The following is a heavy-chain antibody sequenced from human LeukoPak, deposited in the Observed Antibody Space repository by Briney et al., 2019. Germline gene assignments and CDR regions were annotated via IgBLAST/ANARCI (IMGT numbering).Heavy chain of an antibody. J-gene: IGHJ4*02. CDR3: ATTHPSRHYFDY. CDR2: MNPNSGNT. Sequence: GASVKVSCKASGYTFTSYDINWVRQATGQGLEWMGWMNPNSGNTGYAQKFQGRVTMTRNTPISTAYMELSSLRSEDTAVYYCATTHPSRHYFDYWGQGTLVTVSS. CDR1: GYTFTSYD. V-gene: IGHV1-8*01.